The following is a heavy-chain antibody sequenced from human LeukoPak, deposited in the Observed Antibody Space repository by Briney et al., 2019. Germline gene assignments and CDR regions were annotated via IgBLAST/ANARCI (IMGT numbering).Heavy chain of an antibody. CDR1: GYTFTSYY. V-gene: IGHV1-46*01. J-gene: IGHJ3*02. CDR3: ARDAQGHHDAFDI. Sequence: ASVKVSCKASGYTFTSYYMHWVRQAPGQGLEWMGIINPSGGGTSYAQKFQGRVTMTRDTSTSTVYMELSSLRSEDTAVYYCARDAQGHHDAFDIWGQGTMVTVSS. CDR2: INPSGGGT.